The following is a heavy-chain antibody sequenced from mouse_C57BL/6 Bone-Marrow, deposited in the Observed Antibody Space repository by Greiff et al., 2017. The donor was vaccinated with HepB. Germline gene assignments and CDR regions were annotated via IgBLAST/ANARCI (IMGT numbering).Heavy chain of an antibody. CDR2: IRSKSSNYAT. D-gene: IGHD1-1*01. V-gene: IGHV10-3*01. Sequence: EVMLVESGGGLVQPKGSLKLSCAASGFTFNTYAMHWVRQAPGKGLEWVARIRSKSSNYATYYADSVKDRFTISRDDSQSMLYLQMNNLKTEDTAMYYGVREIYYYGGWFSWFAYWGQGTLVTVSA. CDR3: VREIYYYGGWFSWFAY. J-gene: IGHJ3*01. CDR1: GFTFNTYA.